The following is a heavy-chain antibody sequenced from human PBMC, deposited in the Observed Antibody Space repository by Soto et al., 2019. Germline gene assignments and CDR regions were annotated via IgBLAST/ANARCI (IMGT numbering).Heavy chain of an antibody. CDR2: ISGSGGST. CDR1: GFTFSSYA. Sequence: EVQLLESGGGLVQPGGSLRLSCAASGFTFSSYAMSWVRQAPGKGLEWVSAISGSGGSTYYADSVKGRFTISRDNSKNTLYLQMNSLRAEDTAVYYRAKLMPYGYYYYYGMDVWGQGTTVTVSS. V-gene: IGHV3-23*01. J-gene: IGHJ6*02. CDR3: AKLMPYGYYYYYGMDV. D-gene: IGHD2-2*01.